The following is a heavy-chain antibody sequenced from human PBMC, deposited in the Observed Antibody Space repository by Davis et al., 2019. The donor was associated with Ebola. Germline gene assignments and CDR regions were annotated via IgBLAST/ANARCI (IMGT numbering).Heavy chain of an antibody. J-gene: IGHJ4*02. Sequence: GESLKISCAASGFTFSSYAMSWVRQAPGKGLEWVAVISYDGSNKYYADSVKGRFTISRDNSKNTLYLQMNSLRAEDTAVYYCARGDVVVPAAILDYWGQGTLVTVSS. V-gene: IGHV3-30-3*01. D-gene: IGHD2-2*01. CDR2: ISYDGSNK. CDR1: GFTFSSYA. CDR3: ARGDVVVPAAILDY.